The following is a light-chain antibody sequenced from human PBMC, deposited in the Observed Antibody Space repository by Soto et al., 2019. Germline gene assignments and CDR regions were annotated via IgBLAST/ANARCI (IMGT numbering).Light chain of an antibody. Sequence: EIVLTQSPATLSLSPGERATLSCRASQSVSSYLAWYQQKPGQTPRLLIYDAFNRATGIPASFSGSGSGTDFTLTISSLEPEDFAVYYCQQRSNWPPLFGGGTKVEIK. CDR2: DAF. CDR3: QQRSNWPPL. V-gene: IGKV3-11*01. J-gene: IGKJ4*01. CDR1: QSVSSY.